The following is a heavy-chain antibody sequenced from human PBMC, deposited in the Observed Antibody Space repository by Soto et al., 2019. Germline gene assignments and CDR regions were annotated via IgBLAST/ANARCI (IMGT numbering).Heavy chain of an antibody. J-gene: IGHJ6*03. Sequence: PGGSLRLSCAASGFTFSGSAMHWVRQASGKGLEWVGRSRSRANSYATAYAASVKGRFTISRDDSKNTAYLQMNSLKTEDTAVYYCTRPFIGYCSSTSCPPLYYYYMDVWGKGTTVTVSS. V-gene: IGHV3-73*01. CDR1: GFTFSGSA. CDR2: SRSRANSYAT. D-gene: IGHD2-2*03. CDR3: TRPFIGYCSSTSCPPLYYYYMDV.